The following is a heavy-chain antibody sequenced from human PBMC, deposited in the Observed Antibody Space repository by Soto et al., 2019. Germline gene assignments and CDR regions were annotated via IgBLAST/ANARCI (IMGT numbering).Heavy chain of an antibody. CDR2: IIPIFGTA. V-gene: IGHV1-69*13. D-gene: IGHD3-22*01. CDR3: ARKSSGYYYEYYFDY. Sequence: SVKVSCKASGGTFSSYAISWVRQAPGQGLEWMGGIIPIFGTANYAQKFQGRVTITADESTSTAYMELSSLRSEDTAVYYCARKSSGYYYEYYFDYWGQGTMVTVSS. CDR1: GGTFSSYA. J-gene: IGHJ4*02.